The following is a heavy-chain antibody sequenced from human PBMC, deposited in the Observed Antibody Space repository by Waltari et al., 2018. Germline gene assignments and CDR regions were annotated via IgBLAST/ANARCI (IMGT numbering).Heavy chain of an antibody. J-gene: IGHJ4*02. CDR2: IRHTGVT. V-gene: IGHV4-59*08. CDR1: GGPINNYF. Sequence: QVQLQESGPGLVKPSETLSLTCSVPGGPINNYFWNWIRQPPGKALQWIGFIRHTGVTKSNPSLKSRVTMTVDTSKSQISLRLTSVSATDTAVYFCARWDSPGRYFGDWGQGTPVTVSS. D-gene: IGHD1-20*01. CDR3: ARWDSPGRYFGD.